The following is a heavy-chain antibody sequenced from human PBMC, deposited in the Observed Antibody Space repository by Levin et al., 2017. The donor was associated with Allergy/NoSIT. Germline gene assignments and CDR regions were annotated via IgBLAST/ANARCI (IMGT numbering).Heavy chain of an antibody. V-gene: IGHV3-30*04. J-gene: IGHJ6*02. CDR1: GFTFSSYA. Sequence: SCAASGFTFSSYAMHWVRQAPGKGLEWVAVISYDGSNKYYADSVKGRFTISRDNSKNTLYLQMNSLRAEDTAVYYCARVQSTMIVATPNYYYGMDVWGQGTTVTVSS. CDR3: ARVQSTMIVATPNYYYGMDV. CDR2: ISYDGSNK. D-gene: IGHD3-22*01.